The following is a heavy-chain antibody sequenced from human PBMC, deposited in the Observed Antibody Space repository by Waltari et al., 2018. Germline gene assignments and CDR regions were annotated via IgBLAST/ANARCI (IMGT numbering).Heavy chain of an antibody. V-gene: IGHV1-24*01. Sequence: QVQLVQSGAEVKKPGASVKVSCKVSGYTLTELSMHWVRQAPGKGLEWMGGFDPEDGETIYAQKFQGRVTITRNTSISTAYMELSSLRSEDTAVYYCARGPSLRSHYWGQGTLVTVSS. CDR1: GYTLTELS. CDR2: FDPEDGET. J-gene: IGHJ4*02. CDR3: ARGPSLRSHY. D-gene: IGHD3-10*01.